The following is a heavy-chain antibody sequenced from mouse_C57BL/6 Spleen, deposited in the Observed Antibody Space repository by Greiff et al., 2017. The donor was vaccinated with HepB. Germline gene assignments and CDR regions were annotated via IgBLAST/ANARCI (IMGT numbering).Heavy chain of an antibody. CDR1: GFTFSSYA. CDR3: ARERRDMVTTKAWFAY. Sequence: EVKLMESGGGLVKPGGSLKLSCAASGFTFSSYAMSWVRQTPEKRLEWVATISDGGSYTYYPDNVKGRFTISRDNAKNNLYLQMSHLKSEDTAMDYCARERRDMVTTKAWFAYWGQGTLVTVSA. V-gene: IGHV5-4*01. CDR2: ISDGGSYT. D-gene: IGHD2-2*01. J-gene: IGHJ3*01.